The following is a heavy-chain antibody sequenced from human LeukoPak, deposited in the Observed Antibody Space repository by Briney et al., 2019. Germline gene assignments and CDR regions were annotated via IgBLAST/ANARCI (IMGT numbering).Heavy chain of an antibody. CDR2: IIPILGIA. Sequence: GSSVKVSCKASGGTFSSYAIICVRQAPGQGLEWMGRIIPILGIANYAQKFQGRVSITADKSTSTAYMELSSLRSEDTAVYYCARESPHYYDSSPFYFDYRGQGTLVNVSS. D-gene: IGHD3-22*01. V-gene: IGHV1-69*04. CDR1: GGTFSSYA. CDR3: ARESPHYYDSSPFYFDY. J-gene: IGHJ4*02.